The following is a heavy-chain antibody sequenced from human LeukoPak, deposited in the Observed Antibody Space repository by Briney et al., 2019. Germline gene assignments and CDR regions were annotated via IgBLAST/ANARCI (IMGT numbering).Heavy chain of an antibody. CDR2: INWNGGST. CDR3: ARDYPSYSSSWSEIRY. J-gene: IGHJ4*02. CDR1: GFTFDDYG. Sequence: GGSLRLSCAASGFTFDDYGMSWVRQAPGKGLEWVSGINWNGGSTGYADSVKGRFTISRDNAKNSLYLQMNSLRAEDTALYYCARDYPSYSSSWSEIRYWGQGTLVTVSS. V-gene: IGHV3-20*04. D-gene: IGHD6-13*01.